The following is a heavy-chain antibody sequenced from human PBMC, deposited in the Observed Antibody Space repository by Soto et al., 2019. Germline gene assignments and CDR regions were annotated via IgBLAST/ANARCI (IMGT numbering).Heavy chain of an antibody. V-gene: IGHV4-59*01. CDR3: ARFYDEQGAYDI. J-gene: IGHJ3*02. D-gene: IGHD3-3*01. CDR2: IYYSGST. Sequence: SETLSLTCTVSGGSISSYYWSWIRQPPGKGLEWMGYIYYSGSTNYNPSLKRRVTISVDTSKNQFSLKLSSVTAADAAVYYCARFYDEQGAYDIWGQGPMVT. CDR1: GGSISSYY.